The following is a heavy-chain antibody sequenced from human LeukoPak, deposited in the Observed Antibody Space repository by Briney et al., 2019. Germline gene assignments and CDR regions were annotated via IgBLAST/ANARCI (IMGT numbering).Heavy chain of an antibody. D-gene: IGHD2-15*01. CDR1: AGSISSYY. CDR3: ARCSGSCYSYYFDY. J-gene: IGHJ4*02. CDR2: IYYSGST. Sequence: PSETLSLTCTVSAGSISSYYWSWIRQPPGKALEWIWYIYYSGSTNYNPSLKSRVTISVDTSKNQFSLKLSSVTAADTAVYYCARCSGSCYSYYFDYWGQGTLVTVSS. V-gene: IGHV4-59*01.